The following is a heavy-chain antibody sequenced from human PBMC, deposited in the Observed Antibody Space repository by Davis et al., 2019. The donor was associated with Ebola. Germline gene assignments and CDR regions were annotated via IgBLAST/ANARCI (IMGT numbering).Heavy chain of an antibody. Sequence: PGGSLRLSCAASGFSFSAYYMDWVRQAPGQGLEWVGRMRTKAKGYTPEYAASVEGRFTISRDDGKSSLFLQMNSLTTEDTAVYYCARGPLRGDAYDVWGQGTMVTVSS. V-gene: IGHV3-72*01. J-gene: IGHJ3*01. CDR1: GFSFSAYY. CDR3: ARGPLRGDAYDV. D-gene: IGHD3-10*01. CDR2: MRTKAKGYTP.